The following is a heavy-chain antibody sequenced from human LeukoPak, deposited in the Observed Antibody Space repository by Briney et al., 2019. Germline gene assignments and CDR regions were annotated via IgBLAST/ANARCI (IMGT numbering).Heavy chain of an antibody. CDR3: ARGWYEALYYYYYYMDV. D-gene: IGHD6-13*01. CDR1: GFTFSSHS. Sequence: GGSLRLSCAASGFTFSSHSMNWVRQAPGKGLEWVSYISSSSSTIYYADSVKGRFTISRDNAKNSLYLQMNSLRDEDTAVYYCARGWYEALYYYYYYMDVWGKGTTVTVSS. V-gene: IGHV3-48*02. J-gene: IGHJ6*03. CDR2: ISSSSSTI.